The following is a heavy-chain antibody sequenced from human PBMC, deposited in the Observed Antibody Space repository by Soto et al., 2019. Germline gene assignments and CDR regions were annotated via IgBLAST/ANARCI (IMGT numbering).Heavy chain of an antibody. CDR1: GYTSTRYG. J-gene: IGHJ5*02. D-gene: IGHD6-19*01. CDR3: ASHHSSGWYTNWFDP. V-gene: IGHV1-18*04. CDR2: ISAYNGNT. Sequence: ASVKVSCKASGYTSTRYGISWVRQAPGQGLEWMGWISAYNGNTNYAQKLQGRVTMTTDTSTSTAYMELRSLRSDDTAVYYCASHHSSGWYTNWFDPWGQGTLVTVSS.